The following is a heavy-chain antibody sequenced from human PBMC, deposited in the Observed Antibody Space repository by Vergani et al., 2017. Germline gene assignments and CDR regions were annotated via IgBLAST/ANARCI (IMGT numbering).Heavy chain of an antibody. CDR2: IIPIFGTA. CDR3: ARVGGIAAAGKFDY. CDR1: GGTFSSYA. J-gene: IGHJ4*02. V-gene: IGHV1-69*06. D-gene: IGHD6-13*01. Sequence: QVQLVQSGAEVKKPGSSVKVSCKASGGTFSSYAISWVRQAPGQGLEWMGGIIPIFGTANYAQKFQGRVTITADKSTSTAYMELSSLRSEDTALFYCARVGGIAAAGKFDYWGQGTLVTVSS.